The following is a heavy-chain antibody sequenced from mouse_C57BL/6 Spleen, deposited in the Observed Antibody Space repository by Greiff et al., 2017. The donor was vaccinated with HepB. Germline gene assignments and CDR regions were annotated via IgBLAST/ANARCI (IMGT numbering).Heavy chain of an antibody. V-gene: IGHV1-7*01. J-gene: IGHJ2*01. CDR2: INPSSGYT. D-gene: IGHD1-1*01. Sequence: QVQLKQSGAELAKPGASVKLSCKASGYTFTSYWMHWVKQRPGQGLEWIGYINPSSGYTKYNQKFKDKATLTADKSSSTAYMRLSSLTYEDSAVYYCARRGPGNYGYFDYWGQGTTLTVSS. CDR1: GYTFTSYW. CDR3: ARRGPGNYGYFDY.